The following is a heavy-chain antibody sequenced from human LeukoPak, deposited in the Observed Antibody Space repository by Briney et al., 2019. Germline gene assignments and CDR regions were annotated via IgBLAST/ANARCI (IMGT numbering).Heavy chain of an antibody. Sequence: PGGSLRLSCAASGFTFSSYGMHWVRQAPGKGLEWVAFIRYDGSNKYYADSVKGRFTIPRDNSKNTLYLQMNSLRAEDTAVYYCAKDFASPYSSGSHYFDYWGQGTLVTVSS. J-gene: IGHJ4*02. CDR2: IRYDGSNK. CDR1: GFTFSSYG. V-gene: IGHV3-30*02. CDR3: AKDFASPYSSGSHYFDY. D-gene: IGHD6-19*01.